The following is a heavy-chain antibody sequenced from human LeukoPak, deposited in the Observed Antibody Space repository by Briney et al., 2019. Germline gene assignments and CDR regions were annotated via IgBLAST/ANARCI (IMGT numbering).Heavy chain of an antibody. Sequence: SETLSLTCTASGGSISSSSYYWGWIRQPPGKGLEWIGSIYHSGSTYYNPSLKSRVTTSIDTSKNQFSLKLSSVTAADTAVYYCAREIVLVAPPGGFDFWGQGTLVTVSS. V-gene: IGHV4-39*07. CDR2: IYHSGST. CDR1: GGSISSSSYY. CDR3: AREIVLVAPPGGFDF. J-gene: IGHJ4*02. D-gene: IGHD2-15*01.